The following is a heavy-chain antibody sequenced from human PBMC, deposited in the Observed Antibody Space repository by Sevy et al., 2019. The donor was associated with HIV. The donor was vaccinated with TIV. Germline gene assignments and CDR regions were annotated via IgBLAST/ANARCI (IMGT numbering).Heavy chain of an antibody. CDR2: ISSSSSNI. CDR1: GITFSYYS. CDR3: ARDRDGSGSSGGYGMDV. D-gene: IGHD3-10*01. V-gene: IGHV3-21*01. J-gene: IGHJ6*02. Sequence: GGSLRLSCVGSGITFSYYSMNWVRQAPGKGLEWVSSISSSSSNIYYADSVKGRFTISRDNAKKSLYLQMNSLRAEDTAVYYCARDRDGSGSSGGYGMDVWGQRTTVTDSS.